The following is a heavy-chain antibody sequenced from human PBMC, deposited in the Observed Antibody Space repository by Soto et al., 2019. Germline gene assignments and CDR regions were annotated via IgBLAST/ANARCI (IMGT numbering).Heavy chain of an antibody. J-gene: IGHJ4*02. CDR1: GGTLSNYG. CDR2: ILPVFGTS. D-gene: IGHD2-2*01. Sequence: QLHLVQSGSEVKKPGSSVRVSCKTSGGTLSNYGLIWVRLAPGQGLEWMGGILPVFGTSNYAQKFQDRLTITADESTNTAYIDLTSLTSDDTAVYYWAREPSRYQSYYFDYWGQGTLVTVSS. V-gene: IGHV1-69*12. CDR3: AREPSRYQSYYFDY.